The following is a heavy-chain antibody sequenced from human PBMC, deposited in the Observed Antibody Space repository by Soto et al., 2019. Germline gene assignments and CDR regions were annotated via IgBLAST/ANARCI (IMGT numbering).Heavy chain of an antibody. Sequence: SETLSLTCFVSGGSISSSGNYWGWIRQPPGKGLEWIGSIYYSGGTYYNPSLKSRVTISVDTSKNQFSLKLSSVTAADTAVYYCARDVKDGSGRYRVSPLHYGMDVWGQGTTVTVAS. V-gene: IGHV4-39*02. CDR2: IYYSGGT. J-gene: IGHJ6*02. CDR1: GGSISSSGNY. CDR3: ARDVKDGSGRYRVSPLHYGMDV. D-gene: IGHD3-10*01.